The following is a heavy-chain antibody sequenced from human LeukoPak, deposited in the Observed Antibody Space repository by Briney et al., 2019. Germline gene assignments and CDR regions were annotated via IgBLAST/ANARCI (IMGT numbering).Heavy chain of an antibody. CDR1: GGSISSYY. Sequence: PSETLSLTCTVSGGSISSYYWNWIRQPPGKGLEWIGHIYYSGSTNYNPSLKSRVTMSVDTSKNQFSLKLSSVTAADTAVYYCARDDYLNWFDPWGQGTLVTVSS. D-gene: IGHD4-11*01. J-gene: IGHJ5*02. V-gene: IGHV4-59*12. CDR2: IYYSGST. CDR3: ARDDYLNWFDP.